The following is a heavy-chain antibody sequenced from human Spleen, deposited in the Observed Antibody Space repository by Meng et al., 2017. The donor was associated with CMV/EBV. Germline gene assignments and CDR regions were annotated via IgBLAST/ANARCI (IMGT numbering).Heavy chain of an antibody. D-gene: IGHD2-2*02. CDR1: YTFTGYY. CDR2: INPNSGGT. CDR3: ARQYCSSTSCYRGVDY. J-gene: IGHJ4*02. V-gene: IGHV1-2*02. Sequence: YTFTGYYMHWVRQAPGQGLEWMGWINPNSGGTNYAQKFQGRVTMTRDTSISTAYMELSRLRSDDTAVYYCARQYCSSTSCYRGVDYWGQGTLVTVSS.